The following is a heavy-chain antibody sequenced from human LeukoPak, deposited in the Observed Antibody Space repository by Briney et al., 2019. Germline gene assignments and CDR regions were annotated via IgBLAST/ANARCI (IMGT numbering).Heavy chain of an antibody. CDR2: INHSGST. Sequence: ASEILSLTCAVYGGSFSGYYWSWIRQPPGKGLEWIGEINHSGSTNYNPSLKSRVTISADTSKNQFSLKLSSVTAADTAVYYCARPKSYSGSYNYWGQGTLVTVSS. CDR3: ARPKSYSGSYNY. J-gene: IGHJ4*02. CDR1: GGSFSGYY. V-gene: IGHV4-34*01. D-gene: IGHD1-26*01.